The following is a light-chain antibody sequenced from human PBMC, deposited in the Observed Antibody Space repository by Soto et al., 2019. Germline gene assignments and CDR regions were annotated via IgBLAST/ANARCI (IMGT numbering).Light chain of an antibody. Sequence: DIVMTQSPLSLPVTPGEPASISCRSSQSLLHSNGYNYLDWYLQKPGQSPQLLIYLGSNRASGVPERFSGSGSGTDFKLKISRVEAEDVWVYYCMQALQTPLYTFGQGTKLEIK. CDR1: QSLLHSNGYNY. J-gene: IGKJ2*01. CDR3: MQALQTPLYT. V-gene: IGKV2-28*01. CDR2: LGS.